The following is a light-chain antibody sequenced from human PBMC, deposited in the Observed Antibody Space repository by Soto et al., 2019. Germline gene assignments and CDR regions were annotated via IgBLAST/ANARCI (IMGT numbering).Light chain of an antibody. CDR3: CSIAGSRTYVI. J-gene: IGLJ2*01. CDR1: SNDVGCYNF. Sequence: QSALTQPASVSGSPGQSITISCTGTSNDVGCYNFVSWYQHHPGKAPRLIIYEGSKRPSGVSNLFSGSKSGNTASLTISGLQAEDDAYYCCCSIAGSRTYVIFGGGTKLTVL. CDR2: EGS. V-gene: IGLV2-23*01.